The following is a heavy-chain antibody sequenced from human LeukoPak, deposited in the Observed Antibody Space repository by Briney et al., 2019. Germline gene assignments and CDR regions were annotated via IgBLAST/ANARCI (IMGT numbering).Heavy chain of an antibody. D-gene: IGHD1-7*01. CDR1: EYSFTNYW. V-gene: IGHV5-51*01. J-gene: IGHJ4*02. Sequence: GESLKISCKASEYSFTNYWIGWVRQMPGKGLEWIGIIYPGDSDTRYSPSFQGHVTISADKSINTAYLQWSSLKASDTAMYYCARLSTAGTAISPFGYWGQGTLVTVSS. CDR2: IYPGDSDT. CDR3: ARLSTAGTAISPFGY.